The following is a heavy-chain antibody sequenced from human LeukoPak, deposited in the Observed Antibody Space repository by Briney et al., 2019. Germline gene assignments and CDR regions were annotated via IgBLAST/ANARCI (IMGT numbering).Heavy chain of an antibody. CDR1: GGTFSSYA. Sequence: SVKVSCKASGGTFSSYAISWVRQAPGQGLEWMGGIIPIFGTANYAQKFQGRVTITRDTSASTAYMELSSLRSEDMAVYYCARARYETRIWPKSRYDYYHYMDVWGKGTTVTVSS. J-gene: IGHJ6*03. CDR2: IIPIFGTA. V-gene: IGHV1-69*05. CDR3: ARARYETRIWPKSRYDYYHYMDV. D-gene: IGHD3-3*01.